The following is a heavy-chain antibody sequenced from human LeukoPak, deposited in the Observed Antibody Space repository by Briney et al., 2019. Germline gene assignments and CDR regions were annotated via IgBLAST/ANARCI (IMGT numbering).Heavy chain of an antibody. D-gene: IGHD1-26*01. Sequence: SETLSLTCAVYGGSFSGYCWSWIRQPPGKGLEWIGEINHSGSTNYNPSLKSRVTISVDTSKNQFSLKLSSVTAADTAVYYCARDSWVGATNDQTWGQGTLVTVSS. V-gene: IGHV4-34*01. J-gene: IGHJ5*02. CDR3: ARDSWVGATNDQT. CDR1: GGSFSGYC. CDR2: INHSGST.